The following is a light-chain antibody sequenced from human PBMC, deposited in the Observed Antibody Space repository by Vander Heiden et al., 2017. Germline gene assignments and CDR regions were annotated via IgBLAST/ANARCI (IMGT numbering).Light chain of an antibody. J-gene: IGKJ1*01. Sequence: IQMTRSPSTLAASVGSRVTITWRASQSISSWLAWYQQKPGKAPKLLIYKASSLESGVPSRFSGSGSGTEFTLTISSLQPDDFATYYGQQYNSYRTFGQGTKVEIK. V-gene: IGKV1-5*03. CDR1: QSISSW. CDR3: QQYNSYRT. CDR2: KAS.